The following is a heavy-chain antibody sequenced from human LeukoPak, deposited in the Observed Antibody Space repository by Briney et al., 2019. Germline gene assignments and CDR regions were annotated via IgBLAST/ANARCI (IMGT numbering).Heavy chain of an antibody. D-gene: IGHD7-27*01. Sequence: PGGSLRLSCAASGFTFSSYAMSWVRQAPGKGLEWVSGISGSGGSTYYADSVKGRFTISRDNSRNTLYLQMNSPRAEDTAVYFCAKLGTYWYFDLWGRGTLVTVSS. V-gene: IGHV3-23*01. J-gene: IGHJ2*01. CDR1: GFTFSSYA. CDR2: ISGSGGST. CDR3: AKLGTYWYFDL.